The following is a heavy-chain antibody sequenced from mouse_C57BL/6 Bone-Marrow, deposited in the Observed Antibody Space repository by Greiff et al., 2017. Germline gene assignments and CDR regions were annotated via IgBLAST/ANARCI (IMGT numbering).Heavy chain of an antibody. CDR3: TSNGERYFDV. D-gene: IGHD4-1*01. V-gene: IGHV14-1*01. Sequence: EVQLQQSGAELVRPGASVKLSCTASGFNIKDYYMHWVKQRPEQGLEWIGRIDPEDGDTDYAPKFQGKATMTADTSSHTAYMQLSSLTSEDTAVHYCTSNGERYFDVWGTGTTVTVSS. CDR2: IDPEDGDT. CDR1: GFNIKDYY. J-gene: IGHJ1*03.